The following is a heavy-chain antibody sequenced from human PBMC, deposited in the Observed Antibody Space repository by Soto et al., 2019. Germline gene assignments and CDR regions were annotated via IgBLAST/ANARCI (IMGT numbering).Heavy chain of an antibody. CDR1: GFTISSYG. D-gene: IGHD3-3*01. Sequence: PGGSLRLSCAASGFTISSYGMHWVRQAPGKALEWVAVIWYDGSNKYYADSVKGRFTISRDNSKNTLYLQMNSLRAEDTAVYYCARDTRNYDFWSGYYYYYGMDVWVQGTTVTVSS. CDR2: IWYDGSNK. V-gene: IGHV3-33*01. CDR3: ARDTRNYDFWSGYYYYYGMDV. J-gene: IGHJ6*02.